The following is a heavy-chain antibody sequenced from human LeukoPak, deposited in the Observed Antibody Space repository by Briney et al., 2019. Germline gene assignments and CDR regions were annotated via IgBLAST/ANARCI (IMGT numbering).Heavy chain of an antibody. Sequence: GASVNVSCKASGYTFTGYYMHWVRQAPGQGLEWMGWINPNSGGTIYAQKFQGRVTMTRDTSISTAYMELSRLIFDDTAVYYCARDPLRRNGSWFGSNWFDPWGQGTLVTVSS. CDR1: GYTFTGYY. V-gene: IGHV1-2*02. J-gene: IGHJ5*02. D-gene: IGHD2-15*01. CDR2: INPNSGGT. CDR3: ARDPLRRNGSWFGSNWFDP.